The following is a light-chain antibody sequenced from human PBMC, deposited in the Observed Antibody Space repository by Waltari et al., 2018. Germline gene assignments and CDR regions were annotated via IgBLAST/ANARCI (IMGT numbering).Light chain of an antibody. J-gene: IGLJ2*01. CDR1: RSDVGVYNY. V-gene: IGLV2-8*01. CDR2: EVS. Sequence: QSALTQPPSASGSPGQSVTISCTRTRSDVGVYNYVSWSHHHPGKAPKLMIYEVSKLPSGVPARFSGSKSGNTASLTVSGLQAEDEADYYCSSYAGSNNLVFGGGTKLTVL. CDR3: SSYAGSNNLV.